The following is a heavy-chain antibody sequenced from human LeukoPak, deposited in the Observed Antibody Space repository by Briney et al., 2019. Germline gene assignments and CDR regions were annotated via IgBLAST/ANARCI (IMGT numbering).Heavy chain of an antibody. CDR1: GGSFSGYY. V-gene: IGHV4-34*01. CDR3: AKKYYYDSSGYYITDY. D-gene: IGHD3-22*01. J-gene: IGHJ4*02. CDR2: INHSGST. Sequence: PSETLSLTCAVYGGSFSGYYWSWIRQPPGKGLEWIGEINHSGSTNYNPSLKSRVTISVDKSKNQFSLKLSSVTAADTAVYYCAKKYYYDSSGYYITDYWGQGTLVTVSS.